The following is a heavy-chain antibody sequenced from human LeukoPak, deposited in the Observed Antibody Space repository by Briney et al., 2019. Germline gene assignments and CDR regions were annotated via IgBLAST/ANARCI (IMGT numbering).Heavy chain of an antibody. D-gene: IGHD2-15*01. V-gene: IGHV3-48*01. CDR3: ARSDREGGNYFGMDV. CDR1: GFTFSSYS. J-gene: IGHJ6*02. CDR2: IRGGSDVI. Sequence: GGSLRLSCAASGFTFSSYSMNWVRQAPGKGLEWISYIRGGSDVIYYADSVKGRFTISRDNDKNSLNLQLNSLRPEDTAVYYCARSDREGGNYFGMDVWGQGTTVTVSS.